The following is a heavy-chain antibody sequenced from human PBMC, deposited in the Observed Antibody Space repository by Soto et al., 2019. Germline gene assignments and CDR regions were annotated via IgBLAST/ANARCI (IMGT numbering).Heavy chain of an antibody. Sequence: QVQLVESGGGVVQPGRSLRLSCAASGFTFSSYAMHWVRQAPGKGLEWVAVISYDGSNKYYADSVKGRFTISRDNSKNTLYLQMNSLRAEDTAVYYCARDQRQWELLPIDYWGQGTLVTVSS. J-gene: IGHJ4*02. D-gene: IGHD1-26*01. CDR3: ARDQRQWELLPIDY. V-gene: IGHV3-30-3*01. CDR1: GFTFSSYA. CDR2: ISYDGSNK.